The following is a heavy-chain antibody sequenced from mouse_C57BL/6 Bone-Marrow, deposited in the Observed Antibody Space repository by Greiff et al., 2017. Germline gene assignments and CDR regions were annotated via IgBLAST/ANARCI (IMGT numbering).Heavy chain of an antibody. CDR3: ARGAAHAFAY. CDR1: GYSFPCYY. V-gene: IGHV1-31*01. CDR2: IYPYNGVS. D-gene: IGHD3-2*02. Sequence: VQLQASGPEPVKPGASVKIFCKASGYSFPCYYMHWVKPSHGNILDWIGYIYPYNGVSSYNQKFKGKATLAVDKSSSTADMELRSLTSEDSAVYYCARGAAHAFAYWGQGTLVTVSA. J-gene: IGHJ3*01.